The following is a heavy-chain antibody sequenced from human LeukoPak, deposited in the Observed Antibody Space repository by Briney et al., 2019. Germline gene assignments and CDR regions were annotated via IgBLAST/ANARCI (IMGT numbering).Heavy chain of an antibody. J-gene: IGHJ4*02. V-gene: IGHV3-7*01. CDR1: GFTFSSYW. Sequence: GGSLRLSCAASGFTFSSYWMSWVRQAPGKGLEWVASIKRDGSEKYYVDSVKGRFTISRDNAKNSLYLQMNRLRAEDTAVYFCARGAGYCTSTSCHLWSDYWGQGTLVTVSS. D-gene: IGHD2-2*01. CDR2: IKRDGSEK. CDR3: ARGAGYCTSTSCHLWSDY.